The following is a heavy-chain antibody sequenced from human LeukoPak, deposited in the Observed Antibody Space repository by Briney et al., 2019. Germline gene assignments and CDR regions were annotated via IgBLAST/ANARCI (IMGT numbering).Heavy chain of an antibody. D-gene: IGHD1-20*01. CDR3: AKDVKYNWNYIDY. J-gene: IGHJ4*02. Sequence: GGSLRLSCAASGFSFSSFGMHWVRQAPGKGLEWVAVISYDGSSKYYADSVKGRFTISRDNSKNTLYLQMNSLRAEDTAVYYCAKDVKYNWNYIDYWGQGTLVTVSS. CDR1: GFSFSSFG. V-gene: IGHV3-30*18. CDR2: ISYDGSSK.